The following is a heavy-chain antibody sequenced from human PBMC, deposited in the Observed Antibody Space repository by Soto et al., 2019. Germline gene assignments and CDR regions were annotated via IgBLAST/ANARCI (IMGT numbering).Heavy chain of an antibody. J-gene: IGHJ5*02. Sequence: ASVKVSCKASGGTLSSYAISWVRQAPGQGLEWMGGIIPIFGTANYAQKFQGRVTITADESTSTAYMELSSLRSEDTAVYYCAYFTFGGVIVNPWGQGTLVTVSS. CDR3: AYFTFGGVIVNP. CDR2: IIPIFGTA. CDR1: GGTLSSYA. D-gene: IGHD3-16*02. V-gene: IGHV1-69*13.